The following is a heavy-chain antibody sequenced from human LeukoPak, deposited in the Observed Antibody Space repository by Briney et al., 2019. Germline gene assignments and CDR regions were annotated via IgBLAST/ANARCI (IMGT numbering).Heavy chain of an antibody. Sequence: PGGSLRLSCAASGFTVSSNYMSWVRQAPGKGLEWVSVIYSGGSTYYADSVKGRFTISRDNSKNTLYLQMNSLRAEDTAVYYCASYCGGDCYPNHDAFDIWGQGTMVTVSS. D-gene: IGHD2-21*02. V-gene: IGHV3-66*02. J-gene: IGHJ3*02. CDR3: ASYCGGDCYPNHDAFDI. CDR2: IYSGGST. CDR1: GFTVSSNY.